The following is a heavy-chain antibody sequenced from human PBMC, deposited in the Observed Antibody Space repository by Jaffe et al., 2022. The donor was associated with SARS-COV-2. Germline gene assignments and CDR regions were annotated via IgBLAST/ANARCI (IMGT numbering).Heavy chain of an antibody. CDR1: GFTFGNYW. D-gene: IGHD3-9*01. V-gene: IGHV3-7*03. Sequence: EVHLVESGGGLVQPGGSLRLSCTASGFTFGNYWMDWVRQTPEKGLEWVAQIKQDGSEQYYLASVRGRFTVSRDNDKNSLYLQMNNLRDEDTAVYYCARKDYFDDWRAFDSWGQGTQVTVSS. CDR3: ARKDYFDDWRAFDS. CDR2: IKQDGSEQ. J-gene: IGHJ5*01.